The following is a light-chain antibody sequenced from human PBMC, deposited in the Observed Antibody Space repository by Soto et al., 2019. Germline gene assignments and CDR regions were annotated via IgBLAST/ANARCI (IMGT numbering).Light chain of an antibody. CDR3: SSYAGGNNFHVV. J-gene: IGLJ2*01. CDR1: SSDVGGYNY. Sequence: QSALTQPPSASGSPGQSVTISCTGTSSDVGGYNYVSWYQQHPGKAPKLMIYKVSKWPSGVPDRFSGSKSGNTASLTVSGLQAEDEADYYCSSYAGGNNFHVVFGGGTKVTVL. V-gene: IGLV2-8*01. CDR2: KVS.